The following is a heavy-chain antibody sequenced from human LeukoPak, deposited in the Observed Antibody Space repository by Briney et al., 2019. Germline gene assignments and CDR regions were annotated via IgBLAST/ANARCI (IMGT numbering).Heavy chain of an antibody. Sequence: GGSLRLSCAASGFTVSSNYMSWVRQAPGKGLEWVSVIYSGGSTYYADSVKGRFTISRDNSKNTLCLQMNSLRAEDTAVYYCAREGQEVRGVTVYFDYWGQGTLVTVSS. CDR1: GFTVSSNY. CDR3: AREGQEVRGVTVYFDY. D-gene: IGHD3-10*01. J-gene: IGHJ4*02. V-gene: IGHV3-66*01. CDR2: IYSGGST.